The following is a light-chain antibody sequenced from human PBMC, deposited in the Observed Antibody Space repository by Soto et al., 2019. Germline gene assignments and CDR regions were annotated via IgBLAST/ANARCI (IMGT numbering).Light chain of an antibody. CDR3: QQYNNWPPIT. J-gene: IGKJ5*01. V-gene: IGKV3-15*01. CDR2: GAS. CDR1: QSVTTN. Sequence: EVVMTQSPATLSVSPGERVTFSCRASQSVTTNLAWYQHKPGQSPRLLISGASTRATGVPPRFSGSGSGTEFTLTISSLQSEDLAVYYCQQYNNWPPITFGQGTRLEIK.